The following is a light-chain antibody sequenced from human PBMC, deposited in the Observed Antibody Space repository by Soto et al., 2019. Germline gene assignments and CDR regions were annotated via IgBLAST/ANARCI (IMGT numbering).Light chain of an antibody. CDR3: QQYNNWPPGLT. CDR1: QSVSSN. V-gene: IGKV3-15*01. Sequence: EIVMTQSPATLSVSPGERATLSCRASQSVSSNVAWYQQKPGQAPRLLIYGASTRATGIPARFSGSGSGTEFTLTISSLQSEDSAVYYCQQYNNWPPGLTFGGGTKVEIK. CDR2: GAS. J-gene: IGKJ4*01.